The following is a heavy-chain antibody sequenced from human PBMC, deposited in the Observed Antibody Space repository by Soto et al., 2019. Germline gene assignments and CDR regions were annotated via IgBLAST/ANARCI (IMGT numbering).Heavy chain of an antibody. CDR3: ATGRKWEHSYGMDV. J-gene: IGHJ6*02. CDR1: GFTLSGYV. V-gene: IGHV3-30-3*01. Sequence: GGSLRLSCAASGFTLSGYVRHWSRQAPGKGLEWVALISYDGSDKNYGDSVKGRFTISRDNSKNTLYLQMDSLRAEDTAMYYCATGRKWEHSYGMDVWGQGTTVTVSS. D-gene: IGHD1-26*01. CDR2: ISYDGSDK.